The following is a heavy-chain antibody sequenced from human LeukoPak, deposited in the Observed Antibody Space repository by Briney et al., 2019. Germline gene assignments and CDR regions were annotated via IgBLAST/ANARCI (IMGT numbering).Heavy chain of an antibody. V-gene: IGHV4-30-4*01. J-gene: IGHJ2*01. D-gene: IGHD6-13*01. CDR3: ARHSVGSSWSSRYFDL. CDR1: GGSISSGDYA. CDR2: IYYSGST. Sequence: PSQTLSLTCTVSGGSISSGDYAWSWIRQPPGKGLEWIGYIYYSGSTYYNASLKSRVSISVDTSKNQFSLKLSSVTAADTAVYYCARHSVGSSWSSRYFDLWGRGTLVTVSS.